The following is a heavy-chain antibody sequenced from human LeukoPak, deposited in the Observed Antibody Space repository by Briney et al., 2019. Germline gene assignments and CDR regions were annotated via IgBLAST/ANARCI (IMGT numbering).Heavy chain of an antibody. CDR2: IRSKANSYAT. D-gene: IGHD1-26*01. V-gene: IGHV3-73*01. J-gene: IGHJ3*02. Sequence: GSLRLSCAASGFTFSGSAMHWVRQASGKGLEWVGRIRSKANSYATAYAASVEGRFTISRDDSKNTAYLQMNSLKTEDTAVYYCTIVGAADAFDIWGKGTMVTVSS. CDR3: TIVGAADAFDI. CDR1: GFTFSGSA.